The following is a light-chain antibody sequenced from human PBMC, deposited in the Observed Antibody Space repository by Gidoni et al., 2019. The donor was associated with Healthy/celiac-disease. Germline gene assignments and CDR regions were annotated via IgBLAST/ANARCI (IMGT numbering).Light chain of an antibody. CDR3: QQYGSSPNT. V-gene: IGKV3-20*01. Sequence: EIVLTQSPGTLSLSPGERATLSCRASQSVSSSYLAWYQQKPGQAPRLLIYGASSRAPGIPDRFSGSGSGTDFTLTISRLEPEDFAVYYCQQYGSSPNTFXXXTKLEIK. CDR2: GAS. J-gene: IGKJ2*01. CDR1: QSVSSSY.